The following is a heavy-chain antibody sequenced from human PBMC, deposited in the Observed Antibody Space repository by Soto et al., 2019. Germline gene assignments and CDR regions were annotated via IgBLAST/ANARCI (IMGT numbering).Heavy chain of an antibody. Sequence: GGSLRLSCAASGFTFSNAWMSWVRQAPGKGLEWVGRIKSNTDGGTTDYAAPVNGRFTISRDDSKNTLYLQMNSLKTEDTAVYYCTTESRFYDLVAGTSTGAFDPWGQGTLVTVAS. CDR1: GFTFSNAW. CDR3: TTESRFYDLVAGTSTGAFDP. V-gene: IGHV3-15*01. D-gene: IGHD6-19*01. CDR2: IKSNTDGGTT. J-gene: IGHJ5*02.